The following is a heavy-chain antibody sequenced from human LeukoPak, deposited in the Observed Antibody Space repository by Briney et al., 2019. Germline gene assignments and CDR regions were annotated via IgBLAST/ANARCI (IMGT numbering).Heavy chain of an antibody. CDR2: IKQDGSEK. Sequence: GGSLRLSCAASGFIFSNHWMSWVRQAPGKGLEWGANIKQDGSEKYYVDSVKGRFTISRDNAKNSVYLQMNSLRAEDMAVYYCARHDCSGGDCYSVDYWGQGTLVTVSS. D-gene: IGHD2-21*02. J-gene: IGHJ4*02. V-gene: IGHV3-7*01. CDR1: GFIFSNHW. CDR3: ARHDCSGGDCYSVDY.